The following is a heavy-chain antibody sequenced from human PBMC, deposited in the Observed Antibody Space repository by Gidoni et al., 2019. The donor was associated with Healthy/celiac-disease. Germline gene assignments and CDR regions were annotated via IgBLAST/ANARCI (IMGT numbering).Heavy chain of an antibody. D-gene: IGHD3-22*01. CDR1: GGSISSSSYY. CDR2: IYYSGST. J-gene: IGHJ5*02. Sequence: QLQLQESGPGLVKPSETLSLTCTVSGGSISSSSYYWGWIRQPPGKGLEWIGSIYYSGSTYYNPSLKSRVTISVDTSKNQFSLKLSSVTAADTAVYYCARHRVNRSLVVITSNWFDPWGQGTLVTVSS. CDR3: ARHRVNRSLVVITSNWFDP. V-gene: IGHV4-39*01.